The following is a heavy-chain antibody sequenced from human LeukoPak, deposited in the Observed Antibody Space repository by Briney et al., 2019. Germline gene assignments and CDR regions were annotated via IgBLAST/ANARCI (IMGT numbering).Heavy chain of an antibody. CDR1: GGSFSGYY. V-gene: IGHV4-34*01. J-gene: IGHJ4*02. D-gene: IGHD4-17*01. CDR3: AGGASYTVTTYY. CDR2: INHSGST. Sequence: PSETLSLTCAVYGGSFSGYYWSWIRQPPGKGLEWIGEINHSGSTNYNPSLKSRVTISVDTSKNQFSLQLSSVTAADTAVYYCAGGASYTVTTYYWGQGTLVTVSS.